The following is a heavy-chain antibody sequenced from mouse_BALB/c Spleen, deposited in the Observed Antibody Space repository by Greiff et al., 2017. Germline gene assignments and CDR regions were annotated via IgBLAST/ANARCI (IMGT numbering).Heavy chain of an antibody. D-gene: IGHD2-3*01. CDR2: ISNLAYSI. CDR3: ARSPIYDGYYLDY. J-gene: IGHJ2*01. V-gene: IGHV5-15*02. CDR1: GFTFSDYG. Sequence: EVNVVESGGGLVQPGGSLKLSCAASGFTFSDYGMAWVRQAPGKGPEWVAFISNLAYSIYYADTVTGRFTISRENAKNTLYLEMSSLRSEDTAMYYCARSPIYDGYYLDYWGQGTTLTVSS.